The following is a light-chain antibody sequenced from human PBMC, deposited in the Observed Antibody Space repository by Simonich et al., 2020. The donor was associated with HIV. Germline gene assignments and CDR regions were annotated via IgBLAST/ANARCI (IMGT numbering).Light chain of an antibody. V-gene: IGKV1-33*01. Sequence: DIQMTQSSSILSASVGDRVTITCRASQSISSWLAWYQQKPGKAPKLLIFDASNFEIGVPSRFSGSASGTDFTFTISSLQPEDIATYYCQQYHNLPLTFAGGTKVEIK. CDR2: DAS. J-gene: IGKJ4*01. CDR3: QQYHNLPLT. CDR1: QSISSW.